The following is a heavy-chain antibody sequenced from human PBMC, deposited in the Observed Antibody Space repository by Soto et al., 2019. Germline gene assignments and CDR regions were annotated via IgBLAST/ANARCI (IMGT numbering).Heavy chain of an antibody. CDR1: GGSISSSSYY. CDR3: AREMGGSIDY. V-gene: IGHV4-39*01. D-gene: IGHD1-26*01. CDR2: IYYSGST. J-gene: IGHJ4*02. Sequence: SETLSLTCTVSGGSISSSSYYWGWIRQPPGKGLEWIGSIYYSGSTYYNPSLKSRVTISVDTSKNQFSLKLNSVTAADTAIYYCAREMGGSIDYWGQGTLVTVSS.